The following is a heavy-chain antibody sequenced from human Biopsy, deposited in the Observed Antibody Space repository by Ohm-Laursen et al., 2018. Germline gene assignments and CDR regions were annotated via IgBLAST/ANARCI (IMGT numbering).Heavy chain of an antibody. D-gene: IGHD1-1*01. V-gene: IGHV1-24*01. J-gene: IGHJ4*02. CDR3: AADINVWNVNY. CDR1: GYTLNELY. CDR2: FAPENGKT. Sequence: ASVKVSCKVSGYTLNELYLHWVRQVPGKGLEWMGGFAPENGKTVYAQNFQARVFLTEDTSTDTAYMELRSLRSEDTAVYYCAADINVWNVNYWGQGTQVTVSS.